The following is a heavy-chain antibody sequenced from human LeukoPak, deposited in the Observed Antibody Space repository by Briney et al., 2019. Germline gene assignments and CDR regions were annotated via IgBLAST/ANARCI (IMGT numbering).Heavy chain of an antibody. J-gene: IGHJ4*02. V-gene: IGHV3-7*01. D-gene: IGHD4-11*01. CDR3: ARGRLPQSYEGFKY. CDR1: GFTFSSYW. CDR2: INEDGSKD. Sequence: GGSLRLSCAASGFTFSSYWMSWVRQASGKGLEWVATINEDGSKDYYLDSVKGRFIISRDIAKKSLYLQTTSLRVEDTAMYYCARGRLPQSYEGFKYWGQGIPVTVSS.